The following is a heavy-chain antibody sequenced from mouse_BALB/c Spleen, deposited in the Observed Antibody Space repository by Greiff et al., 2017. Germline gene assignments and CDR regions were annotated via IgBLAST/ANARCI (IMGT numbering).Heavy chain of an antibody. CDR1: GFSLTSYG. CDR2: IWRGGST. V-gene: IGHV2-5-1*01. CDR3: AKFPIYDGYLYYAMDY. D-gene: IGHD2-3*01. Sequence: QVQLQQSGPSLVQPSQSLSITCTVSGFSLTSYGVHWVRQSPGKGLEWLGVIWRGGSTDYNAAFMSRLSITKDNSKSQVFFKMNSLQADDTAIYYCAKFPIYDGYLYYAMDYWGQGTSVTVSS. J-gene: IGHJ4*01.